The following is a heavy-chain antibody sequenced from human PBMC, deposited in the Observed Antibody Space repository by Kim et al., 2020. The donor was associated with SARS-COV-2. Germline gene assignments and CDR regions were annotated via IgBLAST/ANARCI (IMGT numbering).Heavy chain of an antibody. V-gene: IGHV3-74*03. CDR2: INKDGSST. J-gene: IGHJ6*02. Sequence: GGSLRLSCAASGFTSSSHWMHWVRQVPGKGLVWVSRINKDGSSTTYADSVKGRFIISRDTAKNTLCLQMNSLRAEDTAVYYCARDYYYALDVWGQGTTV. CDR1: GFTSSSHW. CDR3: ARDYYYALDV.